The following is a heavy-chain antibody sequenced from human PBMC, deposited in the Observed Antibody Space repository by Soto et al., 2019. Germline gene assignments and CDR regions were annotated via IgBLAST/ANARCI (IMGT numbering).Heavy chain of an antibody. J-gene: IGHJ4*02. CDR2: IYPGDSDT. D-gene: IGHD2-2*01. Sequence: GESLKISCKGSGYSFTNYWIAWVRQMPGKGLEWMGIIYPGDSDTTYSPSFQGQVTFSADKSISTAYLKWSSLKASDTAMYYCARPGYRSRTDRSDFDYWGQGTQVTVSS. V-gene: IGHV5-51*01. CDR1: GYSFTNYW. CDR3: ARPGYRSRTDRSDFDY.